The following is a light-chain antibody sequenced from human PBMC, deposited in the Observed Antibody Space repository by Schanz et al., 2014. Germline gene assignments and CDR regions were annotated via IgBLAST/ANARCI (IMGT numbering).Light chain of an antibody. V-gene: IGKV3D-20*02. J-gene: IGKJ4*01. CDR3: QQGSDWLA. Sequence: EIVLTQSPGTLSLSPGERATLSCRASQSVSSSYLAWYQQKPGQAPRLLMYDASNRATGIPARFSGSGSGTDFTLTISSLEPEDFAVYYCQQGSDWLAFGGGTKVEIK. CDR1: QSVSSSY. CDR2: DAS.